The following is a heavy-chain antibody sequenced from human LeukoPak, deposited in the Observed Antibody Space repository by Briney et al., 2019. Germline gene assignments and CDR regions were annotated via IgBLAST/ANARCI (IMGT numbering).Heavy chain of an antibody. Sequence: PGGSLRLSCAASGFTFSSYGMHWVRQAPGKGLEWVAVISYDGSNKYYADSVKGRFTISRDNSKNTLYLQMNSLRAEDTAVYYCARGAYYYDSSAEGGAFDIWGQGTMVSVSS. J-gene: IGHJ3*02. CDR3: ARGAYYYDSSAEGGAFDI. CDR2: ISYDGSNK. D-gene: IGHD3-22*01. V-gene: IGHV3-30*03. CDR1: GFTFSSYG.